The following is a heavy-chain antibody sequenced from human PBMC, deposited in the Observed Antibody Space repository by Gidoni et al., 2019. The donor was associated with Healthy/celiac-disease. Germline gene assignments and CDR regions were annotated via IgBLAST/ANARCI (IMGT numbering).Heavy chain of an antibody. CDR2: IYYSGST. D-gene: IGHD2-2*01. J-gene: IGHJ4*02. V-gene: IGHV4-59*01. CDR3: ARAVCSSTSCLPDF. Sequence: QVQLQESGPGLVKPSETPSPTCTVSGGSISFYYWSWIRQPPGKGLEWIGYIYYSGSTNYNPSLRSRVTISVDTSKNQFSLKLSSVTAADTAVYYCARAVCSSTSCLPDFWGQGTLVTVSS. CDR1: GGSISFYY.